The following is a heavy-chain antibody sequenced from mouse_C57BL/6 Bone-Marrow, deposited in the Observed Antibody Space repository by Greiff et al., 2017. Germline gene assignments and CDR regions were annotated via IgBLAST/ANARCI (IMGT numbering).Heavy chain of an antibody. CDR3: ARGGYYYGSSWFAY. D-gene: IGHD1-1*01. J-gene: IGHJ3*01. CDR1: GYTFTSYW. V-gene: IGHV1-64*01. CDR2: IHPNSGST. Sequence: VQLQQPGAELVKPGASVKLSCKASGYTFTSYWMYWVKQRPGQGLEWIGMIHPNSGSTNYNEKFKSKATLTVDKSSSTAYMQLSSLTSEDSAVYYCARGGYYYGSSWFAYWGQGTLVTVSA.